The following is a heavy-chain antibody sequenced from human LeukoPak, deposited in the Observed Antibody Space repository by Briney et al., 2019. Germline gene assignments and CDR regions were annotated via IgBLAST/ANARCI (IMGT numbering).Heavy chain of an antibody. CDR3: AKERTTVLPQGFDY. CDR1: GFTFSSYE. V-gene: IGHV3-48*03. J-gene: IGHJ4*02. CDR2: ISSSGSTI. D-gene: IGHD4-23*01. Sequence: GGSLRLSCAASGFTFSSYEMNWVRQAPGKGLEWVSYISSSGSTIYYADSVKGRFTISRDNSKNTLYLQMNSLRAEDTAVYYCAKERTTVLPQGFDYWGQGTLVTVSS.